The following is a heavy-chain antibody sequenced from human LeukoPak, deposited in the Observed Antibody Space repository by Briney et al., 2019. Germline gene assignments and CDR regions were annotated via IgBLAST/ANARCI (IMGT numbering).Heavy chain of an antibody. J-gene: IGHJ4*02. V-gene: IGHV3-64*01. CDR2: ISSNGGST. CDR3: ARDLRGSNAY. D-gene: IGHD1-26*01. Sequence: GGSLRLSCAASGFTFSSYAMHWVRQAPGKGLEYVSGISSNGGSTNYANSVKGRFTISRDNSKDTLYLQMGSLRVEDMAVYYCARDLRGSNAYWGQGTLVTVSS. CDR1: GFTFSSYA.